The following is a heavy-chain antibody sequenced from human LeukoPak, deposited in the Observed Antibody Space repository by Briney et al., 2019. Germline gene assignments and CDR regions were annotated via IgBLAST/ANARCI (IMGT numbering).Heavy chain of an antibody. CDR2: INHSGST. CDR3: ARDDNYYGSGSPYYYYGMDV. D-gene: IGHD3-10*01. CDR1: GGSFSGYY. Sequence: PSETLSLTCAVYGGSFSGYYWSWIRQPPGKGLEWIGEINHSGSTNYNPSLKSRVTMSVDTSKNQFSLKLSSVTAADTAVYYCARDDNYYGSGSPYYYYGMDVWGQGTTVTVSS. J-gene: IGHJ6*02. V-gene: IGHV4-34*01.